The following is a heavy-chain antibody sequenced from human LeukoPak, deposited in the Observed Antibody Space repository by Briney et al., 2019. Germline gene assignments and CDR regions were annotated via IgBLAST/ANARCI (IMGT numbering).Heavy chain of an antibody. CDR1: VYTFPSYY. J-gene: IGHJ4*02. Sequence: AVQVSCKASVYTFPSYYMHWLRPAPGQGLEWMGRINPSGAGISYAQEFQGRVIMKRDTSTSTVYMELCSLRSEDTAVYYCARGPAAGAGWWHFDYWGQGTLVTVSS. CDR2: INPSGAGI. D-gene: IGHD6-13*01. V-gene: IGHV1-46*01. CDR3: ARGPAAGAGWWHFDY.